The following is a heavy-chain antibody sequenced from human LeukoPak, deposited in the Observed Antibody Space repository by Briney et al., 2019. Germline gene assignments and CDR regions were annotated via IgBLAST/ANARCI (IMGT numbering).Heavy chain of an antibody. CDR1: GGTSITHI. Sequence: SVKVSCKASGGTSITHIINWVRQAPGQGLEWMGRIIPMLGIPNYAQKFQGRVTFTADRSTNTAYMALSSLRSEDTAVYYCAREDYGKNYGMDVWGQGTTVTVSS. CDR2: IIPMLGIP. V-gene: IGHV1-69*04. CDR3: AREDYGKNYGMDV. D-gene: IGHD4-17*01. J-gene: IGHJ6*02.